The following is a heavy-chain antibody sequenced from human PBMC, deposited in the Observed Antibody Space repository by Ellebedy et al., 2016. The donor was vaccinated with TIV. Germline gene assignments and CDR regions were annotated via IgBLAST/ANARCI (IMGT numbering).Heavy chain of an antibody. Sequence: MPSETLSLTCILSGGSINGFFCSWIRQAPGRGLEWLGYVFYTGNTYYNPSLRSRVAMSVETSKNQFSLSLNSVTPEDTAVYYCAREPPWCYSCADVWGQGTTVTVSS. CDR3: AREPPWCYSCADV. V-gene: IGHV4-59*12. CDR2: VFYTGNT. CDR1: GGSINGFF. D-gene: IGHD2-8*01. J-gene: IGHJ6*02.